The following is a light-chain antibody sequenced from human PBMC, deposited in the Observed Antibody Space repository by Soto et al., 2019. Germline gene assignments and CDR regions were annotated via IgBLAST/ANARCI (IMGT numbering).Light chain of an antibody. V-gene: IGLV1-47*01. CDR2: RNN. Sequence: QAVVTQPPSASGTPGQRVTISCSGSNSNIGSYYVYWYQHLPGTAPKLLIYRNNQRPSGVPDRFSGSKSGTSASLAISGLRYEDEADYYCAAWDDSLSGHVVFGGGTKLTVL. J-gene: IGLJ2*01. CDR3: AAWDDSLSGHVV. CDR1: NSNIGSYY.